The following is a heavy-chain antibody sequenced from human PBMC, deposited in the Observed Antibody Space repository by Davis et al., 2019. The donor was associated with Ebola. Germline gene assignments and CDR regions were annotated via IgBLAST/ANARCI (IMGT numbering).Heavy chain of an antibody. J-gene: IGHJ6*02. CDR2: IYWDNDK. D-gene: IGHD1-1*01. Sequence: SGPTLVKPAPTLTLTCTFSGFSLRTTGVGVGWLRQPPGKALEWLALIYWDNDKRYSPSLKSRLTITKDNSKNQVVLTMTHMDAVDTATYYCVHRFLTTTVDYGMDVWGQGTTVTVSS. CDR3: VHRFLTTTVDYGMDV. V-gene: IGHV2-5*02. CDR1: GFSLRTTGVG.